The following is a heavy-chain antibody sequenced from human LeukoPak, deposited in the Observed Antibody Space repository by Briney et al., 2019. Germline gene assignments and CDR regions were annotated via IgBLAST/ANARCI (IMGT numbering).Heavy chain of an antibody. D-gene: IGHD6-19*01. CDR3: ARYAVAVTNFDY. CDR1: GYSFTSYW. CDR2: IYPGDSDT. J-gene: IGHJ4*02. V-gene: IGHV5-51*01. Sequence: GVSLKISCQGSGYSFTSYWIGWVRQMPGKGLEWMGIIYPGDSDTRYRPSFQGKVTISADKSISTAYLQWSSLKASDTAMYYCARYAVAVTNFDYWGQGTLVTVSS.